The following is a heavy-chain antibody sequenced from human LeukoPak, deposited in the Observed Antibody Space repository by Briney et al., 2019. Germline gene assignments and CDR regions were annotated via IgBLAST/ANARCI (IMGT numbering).Heavy chain of an antibody. CDR3: ARVEMASMRAFDI. V-gene: IGHV4-30-4*08. J-gene: IGHJ3*02. D-gene: IGHD5-24*01. Sequence: SSQTLSLTCTVSGGSISSDDYYWSWIRQPPGKGLEWIGYIYYRGSTYYNPSLKSRVTISVDTSKNQFSLMLSSVTAADTAVYSCARVEMASMRAFDIWGQGTMVTVSS. CDR2: IYYRGST. CDR1: GGSISSDDYY.